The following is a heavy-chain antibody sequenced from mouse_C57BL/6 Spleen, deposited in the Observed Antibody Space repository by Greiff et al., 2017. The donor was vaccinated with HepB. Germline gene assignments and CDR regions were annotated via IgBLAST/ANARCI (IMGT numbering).Heavy chain of an antibody. CDR1: GYTFTDYN. D-gene: IGHD1-1*01. V-gene: IGHV1-22*01. J-gene: IGHJ3*01. CDR3: ASPYYYGSSPWFAY. Sequence: EVKVVESGPELVKPGASVKMSCKASGYTFTDYNMHWVKQSHGKSLEWIGYINPNNGGTSYNQKFKGKATLTVNKSSSTAYMELRSLTSEDSAVYYCASPYYYGSSPWFAYWGQGTLVTVSA. CDR2: INPNNGGT.